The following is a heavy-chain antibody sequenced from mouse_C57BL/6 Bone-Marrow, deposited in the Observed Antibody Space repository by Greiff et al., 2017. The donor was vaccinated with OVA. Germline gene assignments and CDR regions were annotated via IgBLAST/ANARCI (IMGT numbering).Heavy chain of an antibody. Sequence: QVQLKQPGAELVKPGASVKLSCKASAYTFTSYWMQWVKQRTGQGLEWIGEIDPSDSYTNYNQKFKGTATLTVDTSSSTAYMQLSSLTSEDSAVYYCADLRGYFDVWGTGTTVTVSS. CDR2: IDPSDSYT. CDR3: ADLRGYFDV. V-gene: IGHV1-50*01. D-gene: IGHD5-1*01. CDR1: AYTFTSYW. J-gene: IGHJ1*03.